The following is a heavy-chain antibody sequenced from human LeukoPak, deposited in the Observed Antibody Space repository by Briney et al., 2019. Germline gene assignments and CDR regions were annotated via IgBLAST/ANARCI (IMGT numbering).Heavy chain of an antibody. Sequence: VASVKVSCKTSGYSFNSHHVHWVRQAPGQGLDWMGINFFHDGTTSNTQKFPGRLTMTRDTSTSTVYMELSGLRSEDTAVYYCARDSGNYHYDMDVWGQGTTVIVSS. CDR3: ARDSGNYHYDMDV. V-gene: IGHV1-46*02. CDR1: GYSFNSHH. J-gene: IGHJ6*02. CDR2: NFFHDGTT. D-gene: IGHD3-10*01.